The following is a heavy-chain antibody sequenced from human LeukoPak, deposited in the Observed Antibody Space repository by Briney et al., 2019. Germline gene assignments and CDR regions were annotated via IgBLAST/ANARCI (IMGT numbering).Heavy chain of an antibody. CDR2: IYYSGST. CDR1: GGSISSYS. J-gene: IGHJ6*03. CDR3: ARRYGDYVWDYYYMDV. V-gene: IGHV4-59*01. Sequence: SETLFLTCTVSGGSISSYSWSWIRQPPGKGLEWIGYIYYSGSTNYNPSLKSRVTISVDTSKNQFSLKLSSVTAADTAVYYCARRYGDYVWDYYYMDVWGKGTTVTVSS. D-gene: IGHD4-17*01.